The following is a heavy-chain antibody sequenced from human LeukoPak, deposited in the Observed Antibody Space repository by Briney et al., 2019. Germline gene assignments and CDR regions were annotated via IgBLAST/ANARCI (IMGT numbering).Heavy chain of an antibody. CDR2: INTSGGST. Sequence: PGGSLRLSCAASGFTFSSYAMSWVRQAPGKGLEWLSAINTSGGSTYYADSVKGRFTISRDNSENTLYLQMNSLEVEDTAVYYCATSQAGTWIRSAFDVWGQGTMVTVSS. J-gene: IGHJ3*01. V-gene: IGHV3-23*01. CDR1: GFTFSSYA. CDR3: ATSQAGTWIRSAFDV. D-gene: IGHD5-18*01.